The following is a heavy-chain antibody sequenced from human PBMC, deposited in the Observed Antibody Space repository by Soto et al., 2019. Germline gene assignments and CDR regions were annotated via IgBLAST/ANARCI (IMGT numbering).Heavy chain of an antibody. V-gene: IGHV1-2*02. D-gene: IGHD6-13*01. J-gene: IGHJ4*02. CDR1: GYTFTGYY. CDR3: ARRRYSSSWLFDY. Sequence: ASVKVSCKASGYTFTGYYMHWVRQAPGQGLEWMGWINPNSGGTNYAQKFQGRVTMTRDTSISTAYMELSRLRSDDTAVYYCARRRYSSSWLFDYWGQGTLVTVSS. CDR2: INPNSGGT.